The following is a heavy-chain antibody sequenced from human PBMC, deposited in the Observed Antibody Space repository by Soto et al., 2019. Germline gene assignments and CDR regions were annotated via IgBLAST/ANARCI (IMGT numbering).Heavy chain of an antibody. V-gene: IGHV3-64*01. CDR3: ARGPGYYFDY. CDR1: GFTFSSYA. J-gene: IGHJ4*02. Sequence: GGSLRLSCAASGFTFSSYAMHLVRQAPGKGLEYVSAISSNGGSTYYANSVKGRFTISRDNSKNTLYLQMGSLRAEDMAVYYCARGPGYYFDYWGQGTLVTVSS. CDR2: ISSNGGST.